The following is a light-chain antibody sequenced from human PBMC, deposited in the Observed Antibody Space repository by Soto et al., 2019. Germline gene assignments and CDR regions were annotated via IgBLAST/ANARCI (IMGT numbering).Light chain of an antibody. Sequence: DIQMTQSPSSLSACVANRVTITCRASQGSRNDLGWYQQKPGKAPKRLICAASSLQSGVPSRFSGSGSETEFTLTITSLQPEDSATYYCQQRNSYPRTFGQGTKVDI. CDR3: QQRNSYPRT. V-gene: IGKV1-17*01. CDR2: AAS. J-gene: IGKJ2*01. CDR1: QGSRND.